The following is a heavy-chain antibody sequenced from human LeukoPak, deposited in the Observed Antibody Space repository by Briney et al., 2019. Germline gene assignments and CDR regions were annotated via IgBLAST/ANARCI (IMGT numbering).Heavy chain of an antibody. CDR2: ISSSSYI. CDR3: ARDSGGEGALDY. CDR1: GFTFSSYS. V-gene: IGHV3-21*01. Sequence: GGSLRLSCAASGFTFSSYSMNWVRQAPGKGLEWVSSISSSSYIYYADSVKGRFTISRDNAKNSLYLQMNSLRAEDTAVYYCARDSGGEGALDYWGQGTLVTVSS. D-gene: IGHD1-26*01. J-gene: IGHJ4*02.